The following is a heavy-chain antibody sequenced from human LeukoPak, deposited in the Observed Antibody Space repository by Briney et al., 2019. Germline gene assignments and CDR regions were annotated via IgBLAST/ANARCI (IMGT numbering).Heavy chain of an antibody. CDR1: GFIFNSYG. D-gene: IGHD3-22*01. CDR2: ISNYGGGT. V-gene: IGHV3-23*01. Sequence: GSLRLSCAASGFIFNSYGLIWVRQAPGKGLEWVSAISNYGGGTNYADFVKGRFTISRDNSKNTLFLQMNSLRAEDTALYYCAKGSSGYFVDLWGQGTLVTVSS. CDR3: AKGSSGYFVDL. J-gene: IGHJ5*02.